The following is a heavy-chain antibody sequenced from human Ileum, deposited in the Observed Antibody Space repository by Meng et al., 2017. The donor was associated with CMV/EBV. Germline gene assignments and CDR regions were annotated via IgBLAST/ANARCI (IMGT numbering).Heavy chain of an antibody. Sequence: GESLKISCAASGFIFKTYGMHWVRQAPGKGLEWVAFLRSDGNNIYYVDSVQGRFISSRDDSNDMLYLQMNSLRVEDTAVYYCARRWESLSYFDYWGQGALVTVSS. D-gene: IGHD1-26*01. CDR1: GFIFKTYG. V-gene: IGHV3-30*02. CDR3: ARRWESLSYFDY. CDR2: LRSDGNNI. J-gene: IGHJ4*02.